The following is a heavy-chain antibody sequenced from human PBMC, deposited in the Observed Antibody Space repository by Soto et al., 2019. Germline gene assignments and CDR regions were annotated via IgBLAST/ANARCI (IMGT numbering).Heavy chain of an antibody. CDR2: IIPIFGTA. Sequence: SVKVSCKAAGGSFSSYAISSVRQAPGQGLEWMGGIIPIFGTANYAQKFQGRFTITADKSTSTAYMELSSLRSEDTAVYYCARKDGYNEFDAFDIWGQGIMVTV. J-gene: IGHJ3*02. V-gene: IGHV1-69*06. CDR1: GGSFSSYA. CDR3: ARKDGYNEFDAFDI. D-gene: IGHD5-12*01.